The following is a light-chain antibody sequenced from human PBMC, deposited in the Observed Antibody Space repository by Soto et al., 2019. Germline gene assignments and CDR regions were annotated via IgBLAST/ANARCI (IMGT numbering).Light chain of an antibody. Sequence: DIVLTQSPGTLSSSPGERATLSCRASQSVSSSYLAWYQQKPGQAPRLLMHLASSRATGIPDRFSGSGSGTDFTLTISGLEPEDFAVYYCQQYGSSPWTFGQGTKVEIK. CDR2: LAS. V-gene: IGKV3-20*01. CDR3: QQYGSSPWT. J-gene: IGKJ1*01. CDR1: QSVSSSY.